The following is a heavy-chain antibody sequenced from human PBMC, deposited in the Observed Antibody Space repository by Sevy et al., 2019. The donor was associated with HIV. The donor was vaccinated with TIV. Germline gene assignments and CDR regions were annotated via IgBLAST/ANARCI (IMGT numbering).Heavy chain of an antibody. Sequence: GGSLRLSCAASGFTFSSYSMNWVRQAPGKGLVWLAVISYDTKTKHFADSLKGRIAISRDNTKNTVDLQINSLRVEDTAVYYCAKGSAAAAVLDVWGRGTLVTVSS. CDR2: ISYDTKTK. CDR3: AKGSAAAAVLDV. CDR1: GFTFSSYS. D-gene: IGHD6-13*01. J-gene: IGHJ4*02. V-gene: IGHV3-30*18.